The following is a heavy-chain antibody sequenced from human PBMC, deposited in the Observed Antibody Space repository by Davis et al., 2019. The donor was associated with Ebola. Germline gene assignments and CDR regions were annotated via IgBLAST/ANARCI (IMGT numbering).Heavy chain of an antibody. J-gene: IGHJ6*04. CDR1: GFTFSSYG. CDR3: ASREAGGYGMDV. D-gene: IGHD3-16*01. Sequence: GESLKISCAASGFTFSSYGMHWVRQAPGKGLEWVAVISYDGSNKYYADSVKGRFTISRDNSKNTLYLQMNSLRAEDTAVYYCASREAGGYGMDVWGKGTTVTVSS. CDR2: ISYDGSNK. V-gene: IGHV3-30*03.